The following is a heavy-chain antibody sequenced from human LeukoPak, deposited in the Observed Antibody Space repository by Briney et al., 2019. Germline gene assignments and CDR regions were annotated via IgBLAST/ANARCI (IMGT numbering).Heavy chain of an antibody. J-gene: IGHJ4*02. V-gene: IGHV3-30-3*01. D-gene: IGHD6-6*01. CDR1: GFTFSAYA. CDR2: ISYDGNIK. CDR3: ARDRSANSRVYHFDY. Sequence: GMSLRLSSAASGFTFSAYAMHWVRQAPGKGLEWVAIISYDGNIKYQADSVKGRFTISRDDSKNTLYLQMNSLRAEDTAVYYCARDRSANSRVYHFDYWGQGTLVTVSS.